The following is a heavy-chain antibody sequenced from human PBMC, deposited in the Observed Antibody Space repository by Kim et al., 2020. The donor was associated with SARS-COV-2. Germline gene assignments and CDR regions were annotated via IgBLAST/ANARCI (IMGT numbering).Heavy chain of an antibody. Sequence: GGSLRLSCAASGFTFSSYGMHWVRQAPGKGLEWVAVIWYDGSNKYYADSVKGRFTISRDNSKNTLYLQMNSLRAEDTAVYYCAREGYCSSTSCPTLFYYYYGMDVWGQGTTVTVSS. CDR2: IWYDGSNK. CDR3: AREGYCSSTSCPTLFYYYYGMDV. J-gene: IGHJ6*02. D-gene: IGHD2-2*01. V-gene: IGHV3-33*01. CDR1: GFTFSSYG.